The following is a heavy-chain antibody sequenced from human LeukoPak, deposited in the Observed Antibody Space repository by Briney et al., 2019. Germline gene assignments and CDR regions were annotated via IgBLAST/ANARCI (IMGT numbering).Heavy chain of an antibody. J-gene: IGHJ4*02. CDR1: GGSISSSSYY. CDR3: ASNTIAAAGTPGY. V-gene: IGHV4-39*07. D-gene: IGHD6-13*01. Sequence: SETLSLTCTVSGGSISSSSYYWGWIRQPPGKGLEWIGSIYHSGSTNYNPSLKSRVTISVDKSKNQFSLKLSSVTAADTAVYYCASNTIAAAGTPGYWGQGTLVTVSS. CDR2: IYHSGST.